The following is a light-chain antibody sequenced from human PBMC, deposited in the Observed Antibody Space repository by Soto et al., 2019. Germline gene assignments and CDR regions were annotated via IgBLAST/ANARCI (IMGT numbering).Light chain of an antibody. CDR1: SSDVGGYNY. Sequence: QSALTQPASVSGSPGQSITISCTGTSSDVGGYNYVSWYQQHPGKAPKLMIYEISNRPSGVSNRLSCSKSGNTASLTISGLHAEDDADYYCSSSSSNITHVVFGGGTQLTVL. V-gene: IGLV2-14*01. CDR2: EIS. J-gene: IGLJ2*01. CDR3: SSSSSNITHVV.